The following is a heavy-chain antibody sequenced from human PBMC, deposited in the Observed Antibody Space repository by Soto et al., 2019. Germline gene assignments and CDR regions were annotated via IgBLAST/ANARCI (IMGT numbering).Heavy chain of an antibody. D-gene: IGHD3-3*01. J-gene: IGHJ6*02. V-gene: IGHV4-31*03. Sequence: SETLSLTCTVSGGSISSGGYYWSWIRQHAGKGLEWIGYIYYSGSTYYNPSLKSRVTISVDTSKNQFSLKLSSVTAADTAVYYCAREGVGWSGYYYYYGMDVWGQGTTVTVSS. CDR1: GGSISSGGYY. CDR3: AREGVGWSGYYYYYGMDV. CDR2: IYYSGST.